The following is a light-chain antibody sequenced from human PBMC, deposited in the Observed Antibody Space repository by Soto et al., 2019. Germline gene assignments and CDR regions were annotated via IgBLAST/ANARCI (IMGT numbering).Light chain of an antibody. CDR2: KVS. V-gene: IGKV2-24*01. CDR1: QSLVHSDGNTY. Sequence: DLELIQTPLSSPVILGQPASISCTSSQSLVHSDGNTYLSWLQQRPGQPPRVLIYKVSNRFSGVPDRFSGSGAGTNFTLKITRVESEDVGLYHCMQATQLPYTFGQGTKLDLK. J-gene: IGKJ2*01. CDR3: MQATQLPYT.